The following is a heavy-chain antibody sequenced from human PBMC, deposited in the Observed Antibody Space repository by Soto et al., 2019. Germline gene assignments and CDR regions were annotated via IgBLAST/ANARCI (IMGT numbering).Heavy chain of an antibody. D-gene: IGHD3-3*01. Sequence: PGGSLRLSCAASGFTFSGSAMHWVRQASGKGLEWVGRIRSKANSYATAYAASVKGRFTISRDDSKNTAYLQMNGLKTEDTAVYYCTQNYDFWSGSDYWGQRTPVTVSS. CDR3: TQNYDFWSGSDY. J-gene: IGHJ4*02. CDR1: GFTFSGSA. CDR2: IRSKANSYAT. V-gene: IGHV3-73*01.